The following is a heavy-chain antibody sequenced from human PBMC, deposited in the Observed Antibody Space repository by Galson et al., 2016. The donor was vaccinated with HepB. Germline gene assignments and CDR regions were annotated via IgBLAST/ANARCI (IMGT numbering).Heavy chain of an antibody. CDR1: GGSLSGYY. V-gene: IGHV4-4*07. J-gene: IGHJ1*01. Sequence: SETLSLTCSVSGGSLSGYYWSWIRQPAGKGLEWIGRLYISGNTNYNPSLKGRVTMSADTSKNQFSLKLSSVTAADTAVYYCARDGGPDYSSGEGFQHWGQGTLVTVSS. CDR2: LYISGNT. D-gene: IGHD3-16*01. CDR3: ARDGGPDYSSGEGFQH.